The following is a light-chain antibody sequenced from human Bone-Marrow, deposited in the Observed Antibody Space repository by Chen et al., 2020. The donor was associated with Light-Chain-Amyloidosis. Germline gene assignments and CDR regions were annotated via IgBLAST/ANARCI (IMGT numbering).Light chain of an antibody. J-gene: IGLJ2*01. CDR2: EGT. CDR3: CSYSGRTTCVL. Sequence: QSALTQPASVSGSPGQSITISCSGTGNDVGGYNLFSWYQQNPGKAPKFIIYEGTQRPSGISDRFSGSKSGNTASLTISGLQAEDESDFYCCSYSGRTTCVLFGGGTKLTVL. V-gene: IGLV2-23*01. CDR1: GNDVGGYNL.